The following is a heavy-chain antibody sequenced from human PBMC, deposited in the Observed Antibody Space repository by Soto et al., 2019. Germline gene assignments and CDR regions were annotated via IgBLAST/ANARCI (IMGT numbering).Heavy chain of an antibody. CDR1: GYSFNIYA. CDR3: PTSGSKGYYYGMDV. V-gene: IGHV1-3*01. J-gene: IGHJ6*02. CDR2: INAGKGNT. Sequence: VCCKAYGYSFNIYASRWARQEKGQRLEWRGWINAGKGNTIYAQKFQCRVTMTEDPSTDTAYMGLSSLRSAATAVYYCPTSGSKGYYYGMDVWGQGTTVIVSS.